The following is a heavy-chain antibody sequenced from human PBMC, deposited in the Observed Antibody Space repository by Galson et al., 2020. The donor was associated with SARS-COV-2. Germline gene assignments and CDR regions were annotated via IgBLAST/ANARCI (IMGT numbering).Heavy chain of an antibody. CDR2: VYANGGT. Sequence: GGSLRLSCAASGFSVSDNYMNWVRQAPGKGLEWVSVVYANGGTYYADSVKGRFTFSRDESKNTLHLQMDSLKVEDTAVYFCARGTTSLSRYLFETWGQGTMVTVSS. CDR1: GFSVSDNY. V-gene: IGHV3-53*01. J-gene: IGHJ3*02. CDR3: ARGTTSLSRYLFET. D-gene: IGHD2-2*01.